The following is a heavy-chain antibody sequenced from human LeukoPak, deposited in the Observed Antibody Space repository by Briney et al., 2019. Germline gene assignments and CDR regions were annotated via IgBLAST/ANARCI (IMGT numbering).Heavy chain of an antibody. CDR3: ARAYCTNGVCYPFFDY. J-gene: IGHJ4*02. CDR2: INSDGSST. CDR1: GFTFSSYW. Sequence: TGGSLRLSCAASGFTFSSYWMHWVRQAPGKGLVWVSRINSDGSSTSYADSVKGRFTISRDNAKNTLYLQMNSLRAEDTAVYYCARAYCTNGVCYPFFDYWGQGTLVTVSS. V-gene: IGHV3-74*01. D-gene: IGHD2-8*01.